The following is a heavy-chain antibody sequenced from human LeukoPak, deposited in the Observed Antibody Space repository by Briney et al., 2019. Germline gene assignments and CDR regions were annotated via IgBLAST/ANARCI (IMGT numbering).Heavy chain of an antibody. CDR3: VRGSTLRHYQY. V-gene: IGHV4-34*01. CDR1: GGSFSGYY. J-gene: IGHJ4*02. Sequence: SETLSLTCAVYGGSFSGYYWSWIRQPPGKGLEWIGEINHSGSTNYNPSLKSRVTISVDTSKNQFSLKLSSVTAADTAVYYCVRGSTLRHYQYWGQGTLVTVSS. CDR2: INHSGST. D-gene: IGHD3-16*01.